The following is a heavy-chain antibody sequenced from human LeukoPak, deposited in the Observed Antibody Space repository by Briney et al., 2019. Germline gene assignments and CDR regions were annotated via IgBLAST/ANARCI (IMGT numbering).Heavy chain of an antibody. CDR3: VRGSTLRHYQY. V-gene: IGHV4-34*01. CDR1: GGSFSGYY. J-gene: IGHJ4*02. Sequence: SETLSLTCAVYGGSFSGYYWSWIRQPPGKGLEWIGEINHSGSTNYNPSLKSRVTISVDTSKNQFSLKLSSVTAADTAVYYCVRGSTLRHYQYWGQGTLVTVSS. CDR2: INHSGST. D-gene: IGHD3-16*01.